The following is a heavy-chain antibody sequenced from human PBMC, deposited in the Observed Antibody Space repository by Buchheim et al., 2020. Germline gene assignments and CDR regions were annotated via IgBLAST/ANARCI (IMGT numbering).Heavy chain of an antibody. D-gene: IGHD7-27*01. CDR3: ARVSDSSWGKF. CDR2: ISYDGSNK. Sequence: QVQLVESGGGVVQPGRSLRLSCAASGFTFSSYAMHWVRQAPGKGLEWVAVISYDGSNKYYADSVKGRFTISRDNSKNTLYLQMNSLRAEDTAVYYCARVSDSSWGKFWGQGTL. CDR1: GFTFSSYA. V-gene: IGHV3-30-3*01. J-gene: IGHJ4*02.